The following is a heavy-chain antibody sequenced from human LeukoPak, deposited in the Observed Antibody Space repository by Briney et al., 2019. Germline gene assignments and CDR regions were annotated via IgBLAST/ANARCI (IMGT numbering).Heavy chain of an antibody. CDR1: GSSIRSAYY. CDR3: ARIRGLGYCSSTSCYRSYYYMDV. Sequence: SGTLSLTCTVSGSSIRSAYYWGWIRQPPGKGLEWIGNIYDSGSTNYNPSLKSRVTISVDTSKNQFSLKLSSVTAADTAVYYCARIRGLGYCSSTSCYRSYYYMDVWGKGTTVTVSS. J-gene: IGHJ6*03. V-gene: IGHV4-38-2*02. D-gene: IGHD2-2*01. CDR2: IYDSGST.